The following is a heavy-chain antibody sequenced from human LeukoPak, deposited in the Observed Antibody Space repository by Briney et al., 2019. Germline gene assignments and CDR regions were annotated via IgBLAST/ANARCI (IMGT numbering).Heavy chain of an antibody. CDR1: GGSISSYY. J-gene: IGHJ4*02. Sequence: SETLSLTCTVSGGSISSYYWNWIRQPPGKGLEWIGYIYYSGSTNYSPSLKSRVTISVDTSKNQFSLKLSSVTAADTAVYYCARGVRGRDGYNLYYFDYWGQGTLVTVSS. CDR3: ARGVRGRDGYNLYYFDY. V-gene: IGHV4-59*01. CDR2: IYYSGST. D-gene: IGHD5-24*01.